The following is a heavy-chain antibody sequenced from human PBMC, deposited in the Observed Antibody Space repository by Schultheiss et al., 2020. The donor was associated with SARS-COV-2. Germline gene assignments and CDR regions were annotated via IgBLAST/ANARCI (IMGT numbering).Heavy chain of an antibody. CDR3: ARDSVVVVPAASRHNWFDP. J-gene: IGHJ5*02. V-gene: IGHV1-69*13. D-gene: IGHD2-2*01. Sequence: SVKVSCKASGYSFTSYTMNWVRQAPGQGLEWMGGIIPIFGTANYAQKFQGRVTITADESTSTAYMELSRLRSDDTAVYYCARDSVVVVPAASRHNWFDPWGQGTLVTVSS. CDR2: IIPIFGTA. CDR1: GYSFTSYT.